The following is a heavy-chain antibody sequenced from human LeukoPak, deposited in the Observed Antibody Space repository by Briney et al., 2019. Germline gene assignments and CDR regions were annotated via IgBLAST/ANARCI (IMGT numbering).Heavy chain of an antibody. D-gene: IGHD6-19*01. CDR2: ISYDGSNK. CDR3: ARDRITVAGTGDYYYYGMDV. V-gene: IGHV3-30*03. Sequence: GGSLRLSCAASGFTFSSYSMNWVRQAPGKGLEWVAVISYDGSNKYYADSVKGRFTISRDNSKNTLYLQMNSLRAEDTAVYYCARDRITVAGTGDYYYYGMDVWGQGTTVTVSS. CDR1: GFTFSSYS. J-gene: IGHJ6*02.